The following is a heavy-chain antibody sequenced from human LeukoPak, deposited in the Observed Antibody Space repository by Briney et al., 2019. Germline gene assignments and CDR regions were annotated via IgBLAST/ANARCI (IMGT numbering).Heavy chain of an antibody. CDR1: GYTFTGYD. D-gene: IGHD3-10*01. CDR3: ARDQKGIRTPNYYMDV. V-gene: IGHV1-2*02. J-gene: IGHJ6*03. Sequence: GASVKVSCKASGYTFTGYDMHWVRQAPGQGLEWMGWINPNSGGTNYAQKFQGRVTMTRDTSISTAYMELSSLRSDNTAVYYCARDQKGIRTPNYYMDVWGKGTTVTVSS. CDR2: INPNSGGT.